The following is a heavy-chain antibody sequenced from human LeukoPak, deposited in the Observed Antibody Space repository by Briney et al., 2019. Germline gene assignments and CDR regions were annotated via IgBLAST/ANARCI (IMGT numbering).Heavy chain of an antibody. CDR3: ASPTPGIAAAGRWYYFDY. D-gene: IGHD6-13*01. V-gene: IGHV1-69*04. CDR2: IIPILGIA. J-gene: IGHJ4*02. CDR1: GGTFCSYA. Sequence: SEKVSCKASGGTFCSYAISWVRQAPGQGLEWMGRIIPILGIANYAQKFQGRVTITADKSTSTDYMELSSLRSEDTAVYYCASPTPGIAAAGRWYYFDYWGQGTLVTVSS.